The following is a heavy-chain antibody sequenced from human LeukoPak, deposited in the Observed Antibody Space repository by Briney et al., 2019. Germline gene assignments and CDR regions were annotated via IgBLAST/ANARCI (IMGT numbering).Heavy chain of an antibody. CDR1: GFTFSSDW. V-gene: IGHV3-74*01. CDR2: INGDGSIP. J-gene: IGHJ4*02. D-gene: IGHD1-7*01. Sequence: GGSLRLSCAASGFTFSSDWMHWVLQAPGKGLVWVSRINGDGSIPYYADSVKGRFTISRDNAKNTLYLQMNSLRTEDTAVYYCARDRGITGTMPLDYWGQGTLVTVSS. CDR3: ARDRGITGTMPLDY.